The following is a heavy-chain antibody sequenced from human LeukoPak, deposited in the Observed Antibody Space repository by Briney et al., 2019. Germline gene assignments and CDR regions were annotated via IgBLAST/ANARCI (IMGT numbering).Heavy chain of an antibody. Sequence: SETLSLTCTVSDGSISSSSYYWGWIRQPPGKGLECIGRIYYSGSTYYNPYLKSRVTISVDTSKNQFYLKLRSVTAADTAVYYCARRGGYCSGVSCLSWFDPWGQGTLVTVSS. V-gene: IGHV4-39*01. CDR1: DGSISSSSYY. J-gene: IGHJ5*02. CDR3: ARRGGYCSGVSCLSWFDP. CDR2: IYYSGST. D-gene: IGHD2-15*01.